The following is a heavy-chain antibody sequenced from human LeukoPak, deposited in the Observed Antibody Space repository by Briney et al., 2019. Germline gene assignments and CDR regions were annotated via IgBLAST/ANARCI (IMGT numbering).Heavy chain of an antibody. V-gene: IGHV3-21*01. CDR1: GFTFSGYT. Sequence: PGGSLRLSCAASGFTFSGYTMTWVRQAPGKGLEWVSSISSSSTYIYYADSVKGRFTISRDNAKSSLYLQLNSLRAEDTAVYYCARDSGGHYWGQGTLVTVSS. D-gene: IGHD4-23*01. CDR3: ARDSGGHY. CDR2: ISSSSTYI. J-gene: IGHJ4*02.